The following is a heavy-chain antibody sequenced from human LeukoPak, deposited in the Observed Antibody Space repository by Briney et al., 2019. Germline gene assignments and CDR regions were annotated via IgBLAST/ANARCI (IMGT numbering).Heavy chain of an antibody. Sequence: GGSLRLSCAASGFTFSSYAMSWVRQAPGKGPEWVSALSGSGTNTYYADSVKGRFTISRDNSRNTLYLQMNSLRAEDTAVYYCALHVSGGYYSSPPFDYWGQGTLVTVSS. D-gene: IGHD3-22*01. V-gene: IGHV3-23*01. J-gene: IGHJ4*02. CDR2: LSGSGTNT. CDR1: GFTFSSYA. CDR3: ALHVSGGYYSSPPFDY.